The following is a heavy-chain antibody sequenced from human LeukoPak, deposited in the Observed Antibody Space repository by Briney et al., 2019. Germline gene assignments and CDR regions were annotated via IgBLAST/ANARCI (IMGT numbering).Heavy chain of an antibody. J-gene: IGHJ6*02. CDR2: IYYSGST. V-gene: IGHV4-31*03. CDR3: ARGTYGSGQTSYYGMAV. D-gene: IGHD3-10*01. Sequence: SETLSLTCTVSGGSISSGGYYWSWIRQHPGKGLEWIGYIYYSGSTYYNPSLKSRVTISVDTSKTQFSLKLSSVTAADTAGYSCARGTYGSGQTSYYGMAVWGRGTPDTASS. CDR1: GGSISSGGYY.